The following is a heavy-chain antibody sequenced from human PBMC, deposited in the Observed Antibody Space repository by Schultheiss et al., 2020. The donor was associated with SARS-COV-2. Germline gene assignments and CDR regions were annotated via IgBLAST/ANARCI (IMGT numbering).Heavy chain of an antibody. J-gene: IGHJ6*03. Sequence: SETLSLTCTVSGGSISSSSYYWGWIRQPPGKGLEWIGSIYYSGSTYYNPSLKSRVTISVDTSKNQFSLQLRSVTAADTAVYYCARGTTTPYYYYYYMDVWGKGTTVTVSS. CDR3: ARGTTTPYYYYYYMDV. D-gene: IGHD4-11*01. V-gene: IGHV4-39*07. CDR2: IYYSGST. CDR1: GGSISSSSYY.